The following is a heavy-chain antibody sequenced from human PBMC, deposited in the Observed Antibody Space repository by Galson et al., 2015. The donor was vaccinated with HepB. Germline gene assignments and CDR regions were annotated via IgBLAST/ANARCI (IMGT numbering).Heavy chain of an antibody. CDR1: GYTFTGYY. V-gene: IGHV1-2*02. CDR3: ARDTIFGVDPNYYYFYGMDV. CDR2: INPNNGGT. Sequence: SVKVSCKASGYTFTGYYMHCVRQAPGQGLEWMGWINPNNGGTNYARKFQGRVTMTTDTSISTAYMELSRLRSDDTAVYYCARDTIFGVDPNYYYFYGMDVWGQGTTVTVSS. D-gene: IGHD3-3*01. J-gene: IGHJ6*02.